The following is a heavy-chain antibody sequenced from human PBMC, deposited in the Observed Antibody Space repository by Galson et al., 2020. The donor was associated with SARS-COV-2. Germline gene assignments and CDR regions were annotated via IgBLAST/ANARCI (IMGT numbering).Heavy chain of an antibody. CDR3: ASDPNIGGSFSGASTDY. CDR1: GDSITSLDYY. J-gene: IGHJ4*02. Sequence: SETLSLTCTVSGDSITSLDYYWGWIRQPPGKGLEWIGSSHYTGGTYYNSSLKSRVTISLDTSKNQFSLRLSSMTAADTAFYYCASDPNIGGSFSGASTDYWGQGTLVTVSS. V-gene: IGHV4-39*07. D-gene: IGHD1-26*01. CDR2: SHYTGGT.